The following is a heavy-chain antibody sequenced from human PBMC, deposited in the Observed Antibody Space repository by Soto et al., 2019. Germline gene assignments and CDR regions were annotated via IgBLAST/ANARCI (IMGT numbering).Heavy chain of an antibody. J-gene: IGHJ5*02. CDR2: ISASGGLK. D-gene: IGHD1-26*01. CDR1: GFTFTNYA. CDR3: AREVGAPSGWLDP. V-gene: IGHV3-23*01. Sequence: EVQLSESGGDLRQPGGSLRLSCAASGFTFTNYAMTWVRQTPGKGLEWVSGISASGGLKYYADSVRGRFTVSRDNSKNILSLQIDNLRDEDTALYYCAREVGAPSGWLDPWGQGTQVTVSS.